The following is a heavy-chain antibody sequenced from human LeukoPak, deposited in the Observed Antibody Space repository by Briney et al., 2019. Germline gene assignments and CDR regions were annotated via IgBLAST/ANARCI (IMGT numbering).Heavy chain of an antibody. CDR3: AKDKDTPATAQPQRGYFES. CDR1: GFPFSGSG. D-gene: IGHD2-15*01. CDR2: IWYDGSHQ. V-gene: IGHV3-33*06. Sequence: GSSLRLSCAASGFPFSGSGMHWVRQAPGKGLEWVAVIWYDGSHQYYADSVKGRFTISRDNSKNTLDLQMNSLRVEDTAVYFCAKDKDTPATAQPQRGYFESWGQRTLVTVSS. J-gene: IGHJ4*02.